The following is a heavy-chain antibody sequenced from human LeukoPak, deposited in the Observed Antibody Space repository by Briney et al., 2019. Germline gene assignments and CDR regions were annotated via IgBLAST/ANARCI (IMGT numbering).Heavy chain of an antibody. CDR3: ARRYCTNGVCYHDRGAFDI. V-gene: IGHV1-46*01. Sequence: GASVKVSCKASGYTFTSYYMHWVRQAPGQGLEWMGIINPSGGSTSYAQKFQGRVTMTRDMSTSTVYMELSGLRSEDTAVYYCARRYCTNGVCYHDRGAFDIWGQGTMVTVSS. J-gene: IGHJ3*02. CDR1: GYTFTSYY. D-gene: IGHD2-8*01. CDR2: INPSGGST.